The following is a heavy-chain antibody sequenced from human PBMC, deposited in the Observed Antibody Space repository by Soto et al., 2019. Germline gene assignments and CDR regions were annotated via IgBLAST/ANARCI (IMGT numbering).Heavy chain of an antibody. Sequence: EVQLVESGGGLVKPGGSLRLSCAASGFTFSSYSMNWVRQAPGKGLEWVSSISSSSSYIYYADSVKGRFTISRDNAKNSLYLQMNSLRAEDTAVYYCARDLLTTVTTLIGYWGQGTLVTVSS. CDR1: GFTFSSYS. V-gene: IGHV3-21*01. J-gene: IGHJ4*02. D-gene: IGHD4-17*01. CDR2: ISSSSSYI. CDR3: ARDLLTTVTTLIGY.